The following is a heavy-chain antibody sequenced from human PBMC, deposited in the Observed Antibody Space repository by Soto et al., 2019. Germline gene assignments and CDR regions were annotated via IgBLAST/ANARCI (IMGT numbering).Heavy chain of an antibody. CDR1: GFTFSSYS. CDR3: ARDLLRAWGY. D-gene: IGHD2-15*01. CDR2: ISSSSSYI. Sequence: GGSLSLSCAASGFTFSSYSMNWVRQAPGKGLEWVSSISSSSSYIYYADSVKGRFTISRDNAKNSLYLQMNSLRAEDTAVYYCARDLLRAWGYWGQGTLVTVSS. V-gene: IGHV3-21*01. J-gene: IGHJ4*02.